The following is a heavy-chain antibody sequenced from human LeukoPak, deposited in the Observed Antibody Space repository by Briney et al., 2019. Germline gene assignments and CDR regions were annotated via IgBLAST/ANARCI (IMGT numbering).Heavy chain of an antibody. J-gene: IGHJ4*02. CDR3: ARAESASDYYDSSGYYSFGY. CDR1: GGSFSGYY. D-gene: IGHD3-22*01. Sequence: SETLSLTCAVYGGSFSGYYWSWIRQPPGKGLEWIGEINHSGSTNYNPSLKSRVTISVDTSKNQFSLKLSSVTAADTAVYYCARAESASDYYDSSGYYSFGYWGQGTLVTVSS. V-gene: IGHV4-34*01. CDR2: INHSGST.